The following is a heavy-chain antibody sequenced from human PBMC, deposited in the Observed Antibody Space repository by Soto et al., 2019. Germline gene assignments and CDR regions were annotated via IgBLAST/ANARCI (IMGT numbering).Heavy chain of an antibody. V-gene: IGHV1-69*01. Sequence: QVQLVQSGAEVRKPGSSVKVSCQASGGTFNNYAFVWVRQAPGQGLEWMGGILPIFGTPNYAPKFQDRVTITADESTSTAYMVLSGLRSDDTAIYFCARASILREFISYFFAYWGQGSLVTVSS. CDR2: ILPIFGTP. J-gene: IGHJ4*02. CDR3: ARASILREFISYFFAY. CDR1: GGTFNNYA. D-gene: IGHD3-10*01.